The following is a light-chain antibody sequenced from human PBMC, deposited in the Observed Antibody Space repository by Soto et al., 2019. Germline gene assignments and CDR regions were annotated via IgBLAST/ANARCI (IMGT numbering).Light chain of an antibody. J-gene: IGKJ1*01. CDR1: QSISSY. V-gene: IGKV1-39*01. CDR2: ASS. CDR3: QRSYSPLWK. Sequence: DIQMTQSPSSLPASVGDRVTITCRASQSISSYLNWYQQKPGKAPKLLIYASSSLQSGFPSSYSGSGSGTDFTLTISSLPPEDFATYYCQRSYSPLWKFSQGNQVDI.